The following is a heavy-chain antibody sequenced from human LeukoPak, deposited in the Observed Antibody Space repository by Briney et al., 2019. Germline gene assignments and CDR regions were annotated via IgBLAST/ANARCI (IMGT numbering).Heavy chain of an antibody. CDR1: GGSFSGYY. D-gene: IGHD6-19*01. V-gene: IGHV4-34*01. CDR2: INHSGST. Sequence: PSETLSLTCAVYGGSFSGYYWSWIRQPPGKGLEWIGEINHSGSTNYNPSLKSRVTISVDTSKNQFSLKLSSVTAADTAVYYCASRQWLGPFDYWGRGTLVTVSS. CDR3: ASRQWLGPFDY. J-gene: IGHJ4*02.